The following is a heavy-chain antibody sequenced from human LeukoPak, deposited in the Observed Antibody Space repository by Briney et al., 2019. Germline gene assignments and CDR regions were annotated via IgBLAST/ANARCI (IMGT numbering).Heavy chain of an antibody. D-gene: IGHD3-22*01. CDR1: GFTFSDYY. Sequence: AGGSLRLSCAASGFTFSDYYMSWIRQAPGKGLEWVSYISSSGSTIYYADSVKGRFTISRDNAKNSLYLQMNSLRAEDTAVYYCARNRRRHYYDSSGYYQTRWGQGTLVTVS. V-gene: IGHV3-11*01. CDR3: ARNRRRHYYDSSGYYQTR. CDR2: ISSSGSTI. J-gene: IGHJ4*02.